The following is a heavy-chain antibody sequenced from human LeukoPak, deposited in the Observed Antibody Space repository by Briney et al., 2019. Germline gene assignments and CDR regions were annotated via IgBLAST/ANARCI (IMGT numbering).Heavy chain of an antibody. V-gene: IGHV1-2*04. CDR1: GYTFTDYY. J-gene: IGHJ1*01. Sequence: ASVKVSCKASGYTFTDYYMHWVRQAPGQGLEWMGWINPKSGDTKYAQESRGWVTMTRDTSISTAYIELSRSRSDDTAMYYCAGGSPVAAAGTAYFHHWGQGTLVTVSS. CDR3: AGGSPVAAAGTAYFHH. D-gene: IGHD6-13*01. CDR2: INPKSGDT.